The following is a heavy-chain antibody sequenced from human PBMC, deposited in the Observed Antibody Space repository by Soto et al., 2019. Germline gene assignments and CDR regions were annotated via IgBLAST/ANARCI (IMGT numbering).Heavy chain of an antibody. CDR2: ISTYTGNT. D-gene: IGHD2-15*01. V-gene: IGHV1-18*01. J-gene: IGHJ4*01. Sequence: ASVKVSCKASGYTFTNYGISWVRQAPGQGLEWMGWISTYTGNTDYAQKLQGRLTMTTDTSTTTAYMELRSLRSEDTAVYYCARESRYCSGGSCYFLPGIDYWG. CDR3: ARESRYCSGGSCYFLPGIDY. CDR1: GYTFTNYG.